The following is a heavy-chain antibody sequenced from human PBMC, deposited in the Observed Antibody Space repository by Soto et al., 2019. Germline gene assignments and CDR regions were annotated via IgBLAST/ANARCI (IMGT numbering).Heavy chain of an antibody. V-gene: IGHV3-72*01. CDR1: GFIFSDHF. CDR2: SRKDGNNYIT. J-gene: IGHJ4*02. D-gene: IGHD3-16*01. Sequence: EVQLVESGGGLVQPGDSLRLSCAASGFIFSDHFMDWVRQVPGKGLEWLGRSRKDGNNYITEYAASVKGRFTISRDDSKNTLYLQMNSLQTEDTAVYFCASPQFGRFDYWGQGTLVTVSS. CDR3: ASPQFGRFDY.